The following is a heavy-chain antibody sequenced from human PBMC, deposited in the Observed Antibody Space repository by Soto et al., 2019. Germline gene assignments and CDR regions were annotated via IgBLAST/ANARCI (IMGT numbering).Heavy chain of an antibody. V-gene: IGHV3-23*01. D-gene: IGHD6-19*01. CDR2: ISATGST. J-gene: IGHJ4*02. CDR3: AKDLGAVPGTGDGFDY. CDR1: GFTFRSYT. Sequence: EVYLWESGGGLAQPGGSLRLSCATSGFTFRSYTMSWARQAPGEGLEWVSTISATGSTWYADSVKGRFTIYRDNSKNILYLQMNSLWTDDMAVFYCAKDLGAVPGTGDGFDYWGRGTLVTVSS.